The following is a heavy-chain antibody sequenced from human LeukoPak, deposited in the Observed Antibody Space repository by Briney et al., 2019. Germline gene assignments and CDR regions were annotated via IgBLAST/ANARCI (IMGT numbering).Heavy chain of an antibody. CDR3: ARAGAGAALDY. Sequence: SETLSLTCSVSGGSISSYYWSWIRQPPGKGLEWIGTIYYSGSTYYSPSLKSRVTISVDRSKNQFSLKLSSVTAADTAVYYCARAGAGAALDYWGQGTLVTVSS. CDR2: IYYSGST. CDR1: GGSISSYY. V-gene: IGHV4-59*12. D-gene: IGHD6-6*01. J-gene: IGHJ4*02.